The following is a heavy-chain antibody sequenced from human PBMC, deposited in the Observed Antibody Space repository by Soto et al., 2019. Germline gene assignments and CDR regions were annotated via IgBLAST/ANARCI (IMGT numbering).Heavy chain of an antibody. CDR2: ISSSSSTI. CDR3: AKTLSVANVDTLPFDY. CDR1: GFTFSSYS. D-gene: IGHD5-18*01. Sequence: EVQLVESGGGLVQPGGSLRLSCAASGFTFSSYSMNWVRQAPGKGLEWVSYISSSSSTIYYADSVKGRFTISRDNAKNSLYLQMNSLRDEDTAVYSCAKTLSVANVDTLPFDYWGQGTLVTVSS. J-gene: IGHJ4*02. V-gene: IGHV3-48*02.